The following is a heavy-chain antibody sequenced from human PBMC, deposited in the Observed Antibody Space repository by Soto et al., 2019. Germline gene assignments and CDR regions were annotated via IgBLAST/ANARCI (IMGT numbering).Heavy chain of an antibody. CDR2: IYYSGST. CDR1: GGSISSGDYY. V-gene: IGHV4-30-4*01. J-gene: IGHJ4*02. D-gene: IGHD6-13*01. Sequence: SETLSLTCTVSGGSISSGDYYWSWIRQPPGKGLEWIGYIYYSGSTYYNPSLKSRVTISVDTSKNQFSLKLSPVTAADTAVYYCARGNSSYTGFDYWGQGTLVTVSS. CDR3: ARGNSSYTGFDY.